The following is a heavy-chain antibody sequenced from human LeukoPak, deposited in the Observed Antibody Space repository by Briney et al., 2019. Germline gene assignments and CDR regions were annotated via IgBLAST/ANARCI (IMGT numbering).Heavy chain of an antibody. CDR1: GFTFSGYW. D-gene: IGHD1-26*01. V-gene: IGHV3-74*01. Sequence: SGGSLRLSCTGSGFTFSGYWMHWVRQAPGKGLVWVSRINSDGSDMSYADSVKGRFTISGDNAKNTVYLQMNSLRAEDTAVYYCARDSRWYNGRYYDEGIDYWGQGTLVTVSS. CDR3: ARDSRWYNGRYYDEGIDY. CDR2: INSDGSDM. J-gene: IGHJ4*02.